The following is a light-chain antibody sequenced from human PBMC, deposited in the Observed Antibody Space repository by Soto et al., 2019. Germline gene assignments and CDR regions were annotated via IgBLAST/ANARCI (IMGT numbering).Light chain of an antibody. CDR1: QSVLFSSNNKNY. J-gene: IGKJ1*01. Sequence: DIVMTQSPDSLAVSLGERASINCKSSQSVLFSSNNKNYLAWYQQKPGQAPRLLIYGVSSRATGIPDRFSGSGSGTDFTLTISRLEPEDFAVYYCQQYGNSLWTFGQGTKVDI. CDR3: QQYGNSLWT. CDR2: GVS. V-gene: IGKV4-1*01.